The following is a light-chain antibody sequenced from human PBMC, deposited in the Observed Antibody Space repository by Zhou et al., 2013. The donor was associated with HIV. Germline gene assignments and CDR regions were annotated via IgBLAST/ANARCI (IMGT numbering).Light chain of an antibody. Sequence: EIVMTQSPATLSVSPGERVTLSCRASQSIGNNLAWYQQKPGQAPRLLMSGASTRATGIPVRFSGSGSGTEFTLTISSLQSEDFAVYYCQQYNNWPPTTFGGGTKVEIK. V-gene: IGKV3-15*01. J-gene: IGKJ4*01. CDR3: QQYNNWPPTT. CDR1: QSIGNN. CDR2: GAS.